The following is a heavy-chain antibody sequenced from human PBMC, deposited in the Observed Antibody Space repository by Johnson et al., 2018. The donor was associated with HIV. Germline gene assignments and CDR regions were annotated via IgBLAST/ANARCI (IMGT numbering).Heavy chain of an antibody. CDR1: GFIFDDFG. D-gene: IGHD3-22*01. CDR3: AKDRAEVVVVHDALDM. CDR2: VNWNGART. V-gene: IGHV3-20*04. J-gene: IGHJ3*02. Sequence: EQLVESGGGVVQPGRSLRLSCTASGFIFDDFGMNWVRHAPGKGLEWVSDVNWNGARTGYADSVKGRFTISRDNAKNSLFLQMNSLRPEDTAVYYCAKDRAEVVVVHDALDMWGQGTMVTVSS.